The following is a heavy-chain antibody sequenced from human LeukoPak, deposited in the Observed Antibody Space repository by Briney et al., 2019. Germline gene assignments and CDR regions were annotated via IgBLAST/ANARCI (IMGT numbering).Heavy chain of an antibody. D-gene: IGHD3-16*01. CDR1: GFTFGNYW. CDR3: ARDFLHLGG. CDR2: INTDGSRT. Sequence: GGSLRLSCAASGFTFGNYWMHWVRQVPGKGLVWVSRINTDGSRTSYEDSVKGRFTISRDNAKSTLYLQMNSLRAEDTAVYYCARDFLHLGGWGQGTMVTVSS. J-gene: IGHJ3*01. V-gene: IGHV3-74*01.